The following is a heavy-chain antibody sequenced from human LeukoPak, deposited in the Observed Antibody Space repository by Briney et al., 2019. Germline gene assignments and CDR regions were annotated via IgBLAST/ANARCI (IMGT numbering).Heavy chain of an antibody. CDR2: ISSSSTYI. Sequence: GGSLRLSCAASGFTFSSYSMNWVRQAPGKGLEWVSSISSSSTYINYADSVKGRFTISRDNAKNSLYLQMNSLRAEDTAVYYCARDVYDFWSGFGGTFDPWGQGTLVTVSS. V-gene: IGHV3-21*01. D-gene: IGHD3-3*01. CDR3: ARDVYDFWSGFGGTFDP. J-gene: IGHJ5*02. CDR1: GFTFSSYS.